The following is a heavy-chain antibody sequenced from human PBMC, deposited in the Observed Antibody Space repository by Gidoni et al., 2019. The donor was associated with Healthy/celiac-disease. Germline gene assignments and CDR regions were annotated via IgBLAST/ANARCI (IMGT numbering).Heavy chain of an antibody. J-gene: IGHJ6*03. Sequence: QVQLQQWGAGLLKPSETLSLTCAVYGGFFSGSYWSWIRQPPGQRLEWIGEINHSGSTNYNPSLKSRVTISVDTSKNQFSLKLSSVTAADTAVYYCARAQLRTLRRSGRYYYYYMDVWGKGTTVTVSS. CDR1: GGFFSGSY. CDR2: INHSGST. D-gene: IGHD3-3*01. V-gene: IGHV4-34*01. CDR3: ARAQLRTLRRSGRYYYYYMDV.